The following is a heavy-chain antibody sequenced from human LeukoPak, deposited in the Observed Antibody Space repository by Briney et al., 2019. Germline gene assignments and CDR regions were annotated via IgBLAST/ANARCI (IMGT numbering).Heavy chain of an antibody. CDR1: GGSFSGYY. D-gene: IGHD6-6*01. Sequence: SETLSLTCAVYGGSFSGYYWSWIRQPPGKGLEWIGEINHSGSTNYNPSLKSRVTISVDTSKNQFSLKLSSMTAADTAVYYCARGIAARPGYPTPRRSYYFDYWGQGTLVTVSS. J-gene: IGHJ4*02. V-gene: IGHV4-34*01. CDR2: INHSGST. CDR3: ARGIAARPGYPTPRRSYYFDY.